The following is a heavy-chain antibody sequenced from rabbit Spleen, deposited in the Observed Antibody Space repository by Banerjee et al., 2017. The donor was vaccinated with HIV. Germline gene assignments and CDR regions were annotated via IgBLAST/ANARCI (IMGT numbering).Heavy chain of an antibody. V-gene: IGHV1S40*01. D-gene: IGHD4-1*01. CDR1: GFSFSSYYY. Sequence: QSLEESGGDLVKPGASLTLTCTASGFSFSSYYYMCWVRQAPGKGLEWIGCIDGGNSGSTWYASWAKGRFTFSKTSSTTVTLQMTSLTAADTATYFCARDLPDVIGWNFGWWGQGTLVTVS. J-gene: IGHJ3*01. CDR3: ARDLPDVIGWNFGW. CDR2: IDGGNSGST.